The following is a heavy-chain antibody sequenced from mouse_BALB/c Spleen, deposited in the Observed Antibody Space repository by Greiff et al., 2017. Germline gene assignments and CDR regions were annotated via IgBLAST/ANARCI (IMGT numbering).Heavy chain of an antibody. D-gene: IGHD1-1*02. V-gene: IGHV5-6*03. CDR3: ARDRGGSFDY. J-gene: IGHJ2*01. CDR1: GFTFSSYG. CDR2: ISSGGSYT. Sequence: EVKLVESGGGLVQPGGSLKLSCAASGFTFSSYGMSWVRQTPDKRLEWVATISSGGSYTYYPDSVKGRFTISRDNAKNTLYLQMSSLKSEDTAMYYCARDRGGSFDYWGQGTTLTVSS.